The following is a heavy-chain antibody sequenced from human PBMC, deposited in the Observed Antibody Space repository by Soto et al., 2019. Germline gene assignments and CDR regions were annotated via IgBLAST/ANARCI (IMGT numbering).Heavy chain of an antibody. CDR3: VRELGLAY. D-gene: IGHD7-27*01. J-gene: IGHJ4*02. CDR1: GFTLSTYW. Sequence: PGGSLRLSCAASGFTLSTYWMTWVRQAPGKGLEWVANINKDGSRKNYVDSVKGRFTIARDNGQNSLSLQINSLRVEDTAVYYCVRELGLAYWGQGALVTVSS. V-gene: IGHV3-7*03. CDR2: INKDGSRK.